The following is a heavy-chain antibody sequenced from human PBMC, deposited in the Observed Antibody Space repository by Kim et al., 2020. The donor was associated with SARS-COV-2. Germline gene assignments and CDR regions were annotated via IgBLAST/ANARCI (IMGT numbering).Heavy chain of an antibody. V-gene: IGHV3-74*01. J-gene: IGHJ4*02. CDR2: INGDGTST. CDR1: GFTSSDYW. CDR3: SRCGLRQGDY. D-gene: IGHD2-15*01. Sequence: GGSLRLSCAASGFTSSDYWIHWVRQAPGKGLVWVSRINGDGTSTAYADSVKGRITISRDNAKNTVYLEMNSLRVEDSAIYYCSRCGLRQGDYWGQGTLVTVSS.